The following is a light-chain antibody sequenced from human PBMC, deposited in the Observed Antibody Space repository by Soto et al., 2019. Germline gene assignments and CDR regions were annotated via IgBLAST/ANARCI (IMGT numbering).Light chain of an antibody. CDR2: DVS. CDR1: SSDIGTYKY. V-gene: IGLV2-14*03. J-gene: IGLJ2*01. Sequence: QSALTQPASVSGSPGQSITISCTGTSSDIGTYKYVSWYQQYPGKAPKLMIYDVSNRPSGVSNRFSGSKSANTASLTISGLQAEDEADYYCSSQAFGSTLVFGGGTKLTVL. CDR3: SSQAFGSTLV.